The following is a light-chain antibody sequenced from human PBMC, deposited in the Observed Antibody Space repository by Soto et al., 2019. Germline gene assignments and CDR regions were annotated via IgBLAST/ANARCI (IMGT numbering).Light chain of an antibody. J-gene: IGKJ4*01. CDR1: QSVTSF. CDR3: QHRSNWPLT. V-gene: IGKV3-11*01. Sequence: EIVLTQSPATLSLSPGERATLSCRVSQSVTSFLAWYQQNPGQAPRLLIYGASNRPTGLPARFSGSGSGTDFTLTISGLEAEIFAVYYCQHRSNWPLTFGGGTKVETK. CDR2: GAS.